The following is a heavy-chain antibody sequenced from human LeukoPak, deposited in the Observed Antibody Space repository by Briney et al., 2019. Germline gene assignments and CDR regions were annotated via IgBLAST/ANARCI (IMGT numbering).Heavy chain of an antibody. CDR1: GFTFNHYW. CDR2: INSDGTST. D-gene: IGHD6-13*01. CDR3: ARGTPGYSSSWSDS. V-gene: IGHV3-74*01. Sequence: PGGSLRLSCAASGFTFNHYWMHWVRQAPGKGPVWVSRINSDGTSTSYADSVKGRFTISRDNAKNMMYLQMNSLRAEDTALYYCARGTPGYSSSWSDSWGQGTLVTVSS. J-gene: IGHJ4*02.